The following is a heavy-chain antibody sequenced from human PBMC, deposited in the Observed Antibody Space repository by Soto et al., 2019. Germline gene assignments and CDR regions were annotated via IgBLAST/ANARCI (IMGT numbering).Heavy chain of an antibody. CDR3: AKSPSIYSSSWFAY. J-gene: IGHJ4*02. Sequence: PGGSLRLSCAACGFTFISYAMSWVRQAPGKGLEWVSAISGSGGSTYYADSVKGRFTISRDNSKNTLYLQMNSLRAEDTAVYYCAKSPSIYSSSWFAYWGQGTLVTVSS. V-gene: IGHV3-23*01. CDR2: ISGSGGST. D-gene: IGHD6-13*01. CDR1: GFTFISYA.